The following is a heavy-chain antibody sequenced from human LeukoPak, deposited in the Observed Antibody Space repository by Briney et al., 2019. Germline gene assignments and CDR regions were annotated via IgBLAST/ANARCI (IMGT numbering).Heavy chain of an antibody. D-gene: IGHD6-19*01. Sequence: GGSLRLSCAPSGFTFSDYYMSWIRQAPGKGLEWVSYISSSGSTIYYADSVKGRFTISRDNAKNSLYLQMNSLRAEDTAVYYCEGGIAVADYYFDYWGQGTLVTVSS. CDR1: GFTFSDYY. CDR3: EGGIAVADYYFDY. J-gene: IGHJ4*02. V-gene: IGHV3-11*01. CDR2: ISSSGSTI.